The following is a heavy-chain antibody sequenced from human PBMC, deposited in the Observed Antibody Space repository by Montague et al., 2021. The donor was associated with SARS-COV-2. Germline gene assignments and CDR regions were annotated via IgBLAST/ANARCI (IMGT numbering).Heavy chain of an antibody. Sequence: PALVKPTQTLTQTCTFSGFSLDSRGVGVGWFRQPPGQALECLALIYWNDDKRYSPSLKTRLTVTKDTSKNQVVLTMTNMDPVDTATYFCAHKESGWPIEFAFWGQGAVVTVSS. CDR2: IYWNDDK. CDR3: AHKESGWPIEFAF. J-gene: IGHJ4*02. V-gene: IGHV2-5*01. CDR1: GFSLDSRGVG. D-gene: IGHD6-19*01.